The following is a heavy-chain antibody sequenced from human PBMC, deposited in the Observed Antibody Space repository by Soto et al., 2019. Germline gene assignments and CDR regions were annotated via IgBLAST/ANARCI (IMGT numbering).Heavy chain of an antibody. J-gene: IGHJ4*02. CDR3: ARQRRVGGSWSNSFYFDY. CDR2: IYYSGST. V-gene: IGHV4-59*08. Sequence: SETLSLTCTVSGGSISSYYWSWIRQPPGKGLEWIGYIYYSGSTNYNPSLKSRVTISVDTSKNQFSLKLSSVTAADTAVYYCARQRRVGGSWSNSFYFDYWGQGTLVTVSS. CDR1: GGSISSYY. D-gene: IGHD3-16*01.